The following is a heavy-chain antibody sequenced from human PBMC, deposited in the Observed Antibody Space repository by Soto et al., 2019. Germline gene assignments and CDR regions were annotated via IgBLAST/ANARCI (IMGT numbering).Heavy chain of an antibody. J-gene: IGHJ4*02. CDR2: ISYDGSNK. V-gene: IGHV3-30-3*02. CDR3: AKSGSGSYYNPIN. CDR1: GFTFSSYA. Sequence: QVQLVESGGGVVQPGRSLRLSCAASGFTFSSYAMHWVRQAPGKGLEWVAVISYDGSNKYYADSVKGRFTISRDNSKNTLYLQMNSLRAEDTAVYYCAKSGSGSYYNPINWGQGTLVTVSS. D-gene: IGHD3-10*01.